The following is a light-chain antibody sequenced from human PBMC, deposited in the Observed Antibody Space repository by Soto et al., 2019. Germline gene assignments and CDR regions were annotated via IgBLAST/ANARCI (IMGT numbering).Light chain of an antibody. Sequence: EIVLTQSPGTLSLSPGERATLCFMASQSVTNSLAWYQQKPGQAPRLLVYDASNRATGIPTRFSGSGSGTDFTLTISNLEPEDFAVYYCQQHISWPLTFGGGTKVDIK. V-gene: IGKV3-11*01. CDR2: DAS. CDR3: QQHISWPLT. J-gene: IGKJ4*01. CDR1: QSVTNS.